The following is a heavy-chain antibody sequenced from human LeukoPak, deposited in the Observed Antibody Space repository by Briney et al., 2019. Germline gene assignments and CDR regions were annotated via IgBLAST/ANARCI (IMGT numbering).Heavy chain of an antibody. D-gene: IGHD3-10*01. J-gene: IGHJ4*02. CDR3: ARDAMVRGTFDY. CDR2: ISAYNGNT. Sequence: ASVKVSCKASGYTFTSYGISWVRQAPGRGLEWMGWISAYNGNTNYAQKLQGRVTMTTDTSTSTAYMELRSLRSDDTAVYYCARDAMVRGTFDYWGQGTLVTVSS. V-gene: IGHV1-18*04. CDR1: GYTFTSYG.